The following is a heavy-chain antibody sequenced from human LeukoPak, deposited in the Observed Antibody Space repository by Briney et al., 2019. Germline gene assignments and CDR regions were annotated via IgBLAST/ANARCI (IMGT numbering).Heavy chain of an antibody. CDR3: AREGGFHRPLDY. Sequence: SETLSLTCDVSGGSVTSTNWWTWVRQPPGKGLEWIGEVHLDGRTNYNPSLKSRLIMSVDLPGNHISLKLTSVTAADAAVYYCAREGGFHRPLDYSGQGTLVTVSS. J-gene: IGHJ4*02. CDR2: VHLDGRT. V-gene: IGHV4-4*02. CDR1: GGSVTSTNW.